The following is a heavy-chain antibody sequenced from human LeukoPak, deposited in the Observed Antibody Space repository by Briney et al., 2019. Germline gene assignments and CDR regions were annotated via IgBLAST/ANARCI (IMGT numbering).Heavy chain of an antibody. CDR3: SRVIDPGGNTYDY. J-gene: IGHJ4*02. D-gene: IGHD4-23*01. Sequence: PGGSLRLSCTASEFTFGDYAMTWVRQAPGKGLEWVGFIRRKANGGTTEYAASVKGGFSISRDDSKSIAYLHMNSLKTEDTAVYYCSRVIDPGGNTYDYWGQGTLVTVSS. CDR2: IRRKANGGTT. V-gene: IGHV3-49*04. CDR1: EFTFGDYA.